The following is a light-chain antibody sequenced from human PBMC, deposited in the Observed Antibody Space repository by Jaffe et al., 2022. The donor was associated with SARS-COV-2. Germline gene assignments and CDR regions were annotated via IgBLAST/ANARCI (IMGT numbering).Light chain of an antibody. Sequence: DIVMTQSPDYLAVSLGERATINCKSSQSILYTSNNKNYLAWYQHKPGQPPKLLIYWASTRESGVPERFSGSGSETDFTLTISRLQAEDVAVYYCQQYFSGPFTFGPGTKVDI. CDR1: QSILYTSNNKNY. CDR3: QQYFSGPFT. V-gene: IGKV4-1*01. CDR2: WAS. J-gene: IGKJ3*01.